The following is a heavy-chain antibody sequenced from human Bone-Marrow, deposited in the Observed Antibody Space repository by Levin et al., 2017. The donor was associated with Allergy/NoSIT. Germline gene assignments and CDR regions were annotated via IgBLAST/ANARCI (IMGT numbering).Heavy chain of an antibody. CDR3: ARDSDTSGRYGILDY. J-gene: IGHJ4*02. D-gene: IGHD6-19*01. V-gene: IGHV3-33*01. Sequence: SGGSLRLSCAASGFSFSNYGMHWVRQAPGKGLEWVAVLWYDGSRKYYGDSVKGRFTVSRDTSKNTLYLQMNSLRAEDTAVYYCARDSDTSGRYGILDYGGQGTLVTVSS. CDR1: GFSFSNYG. CDR2: LWYDGSRK.